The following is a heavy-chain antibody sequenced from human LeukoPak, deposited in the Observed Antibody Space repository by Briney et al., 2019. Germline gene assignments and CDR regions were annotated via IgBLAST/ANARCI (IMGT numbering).Heavy chain of an antibody. CDR2: ISSSSSYI. CDR1: GFTFSSYS. D-gene: IGHD2-2*01. Sequence: GGSLRLSCAASGFTFSSYSMNWVRQAPGKGLEWVSSISSSSSYIYYADSVKGRFTISRDNAKNSLYLQMNSLRAEDTAVYYCTIVVVPAAAGDVWGKGTTVTVSS. V-gene: IGHV3-21*01. J-gene: IGHJ6*04. CDR3: TIVVVPAAAGDV.